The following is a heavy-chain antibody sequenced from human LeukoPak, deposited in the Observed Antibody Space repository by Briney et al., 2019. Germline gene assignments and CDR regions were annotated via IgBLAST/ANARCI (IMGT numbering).Heavy chain of an antibody. V-gene: IGHV5-51*01. CDR1: GYSFTSYW. D-gene: IGHD3-9*01. CDR2: IYPGDSDT. Sequence: GESLKISCKGSGYSFTSYWIGWVRQMPGKGLEWMGIIYPGDSDTRYSPSFQGQVTISADKTISTAYLQWSSLKASDTAMYYCARLMGDYDILTGYYKYYYYYYMDVWGKGTTVTVSS. CDR3: ARLMGDYDILTGYYKYYYYYYMDV. J-gene: IGHJ6*03.